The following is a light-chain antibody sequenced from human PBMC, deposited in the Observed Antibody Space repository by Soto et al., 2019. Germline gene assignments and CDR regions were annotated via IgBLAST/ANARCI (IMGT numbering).Light chain of an antibody. Sequence: QSVLTQPRSVSGSPGQSVTISCTGTSSDVGGYNYVSWYQQHPGKAPKLMIYDVSKRPSGVPDRFSGSKSDNTASLTISGLQAEDEAEYYCCSYAGSYTFEVFGGGTKLTVL. CDR3: CSYAGSYTFEV. CDR1: SSDVGGYNY. V-gene: IGLV2-11*01. CDR2: DVS. J-gene: IGLJ3*02.